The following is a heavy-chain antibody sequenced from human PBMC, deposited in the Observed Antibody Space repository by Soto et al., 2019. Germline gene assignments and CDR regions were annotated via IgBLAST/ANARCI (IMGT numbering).Heavy chain of an antibody. CDR2: IYYSGST. Sequence: SETLSLTCTVSGGSISSYYWSWIRQPPGKGLEWIGYIYYSGSTNYNPSLKSRVTISVDTSKNQFSLKLSSVTAADTAVYYCAVTTMGYYYYMDVWGKGTTVTVSS. CDR1: GGSISSYY. CDR3: AVTTMGYYYYMDV. J-gene: IGHJ6*03. V-gene: IGHV4-59*01. D-gene: IGHD5-12*01.